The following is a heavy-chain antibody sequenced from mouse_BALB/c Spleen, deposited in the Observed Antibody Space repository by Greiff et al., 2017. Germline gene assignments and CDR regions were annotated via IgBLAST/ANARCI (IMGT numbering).Heavy chain of an antibody. CDR3: ARSGTTVVADAMDY. CDR1: GYAFTNYW. Sequence: QVQLQQSGAELVRPGTSVKISCKASGYAFTNYWLGWVKQRPGHGLEWIGDIYPGSGNTYYNEKFKGKATLTADKSSSTAYMQLSSLTSEDSAVYFCARSGTTVVADAMDYWGQGTSVTVSS. D-gene: IGHD1-1*01. CDR2: IYPGSGNT. V-gene: IGHV1-63*01. J-gene: IGHJ4*01.